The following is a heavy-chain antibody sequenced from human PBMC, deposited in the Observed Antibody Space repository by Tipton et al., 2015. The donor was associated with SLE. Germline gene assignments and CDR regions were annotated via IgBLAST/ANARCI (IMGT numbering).Heavy chain of an antibody. CDR3: ARLEWELRYFDY. CDR1: GYSISSGYY. J-gene: IGHJ4*02. D-gene: IGHD1-26*01. Sequence: TLSLTCAVSGYSISSGYYWGWIRQPPRKGLEWIGSIYHSGSTYYNPSLKSRVTISVDTSKNQFSLKLSSVTAADTAVYYCARLEWELRYFDYWGQGTLVTVSS. V-gene: IGHV4-38-2*01. CDR2: IYHSGST.